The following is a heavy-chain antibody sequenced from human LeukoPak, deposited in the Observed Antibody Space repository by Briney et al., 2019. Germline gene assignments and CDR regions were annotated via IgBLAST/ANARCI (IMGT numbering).Heavy chain of an antibody. CDR3: ARRASGPRGFDY. J-gene: IGHJ4*02. V-gene: IGHV4-30-2*01. D-gene: IGHD6-19*01. CDR1: GGSISSGGYY. CDR2: IYHSGST. Sequence: SETLSLTCTVSGGSISSGGYYWSWIRQPPGKGLEWIGYIYHSGSTYYNPSLKSRVTISVDRSKNQFSLKLSSVTAADTAVYYSARRASGPRGFDYWGQGTLVTVSS.